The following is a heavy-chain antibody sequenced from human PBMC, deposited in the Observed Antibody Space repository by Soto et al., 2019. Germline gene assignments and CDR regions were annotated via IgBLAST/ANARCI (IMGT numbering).Heavy chain of an antibody. V-gene: IGHV3-23*01. J-gene: IGHJ4*02. CDR1: GFTFSTYA. Sequence: VGSLRLSCAASGFTFSTYAMIWVRQAPGKGLEWVSAISGSGDSTYYADSVKGRFTISRDNSKNTLYPQMSSLRAEDTAIYYCAKDSFINLRGYDSYWGQGTLVTVSS. CDR2: ISGSGDST. D-gene: IGHD5-12*01. CDR3: AKDSFINLRGYDSY.